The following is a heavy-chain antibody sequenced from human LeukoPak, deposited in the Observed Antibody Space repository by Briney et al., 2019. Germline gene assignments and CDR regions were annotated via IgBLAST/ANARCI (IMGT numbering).Heavy chain of an antibody. D-gene: IGHD3-3*01. V-gene: IGHV3-23*01. CDR3: AKQYYNFWSGWVN. Sequence: GGSLRLSCAASGFTFSTYAMTWVRQAPGKGLEWVSAISGSGGSTYYADSVKGRFTISRDNSRNTLYLQMNSLRVEDTAVYYCAKQYYNFWSGWVNWGQGTLVTVSS. CDR2: ISGSGGST. CDR1: GFTFSTYA. J-gene: IGHJ4*02.